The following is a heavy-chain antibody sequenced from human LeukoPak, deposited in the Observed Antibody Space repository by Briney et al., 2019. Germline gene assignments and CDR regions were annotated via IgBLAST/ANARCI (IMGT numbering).Heavy chain of an antibody. J-gene: IGHJ4*02. Sequence: SETLSLTCTVSGGSISSSSYYWGWIRQPPGKGLEWIGSIYYSGSTYYNPSLKSRVTISVDTSKNRFSLKLSSVTAADTAVYYCARLRRAVAGTPYYFDYWGQGTLVTVSS. V-gene: IGHV4-39*01. CDR1: GGSISSSSYY. CDR3: ARLRRAVAGTPYYFDY. D-gene: IGHD6-19*01. CDR2: IYYSGST.